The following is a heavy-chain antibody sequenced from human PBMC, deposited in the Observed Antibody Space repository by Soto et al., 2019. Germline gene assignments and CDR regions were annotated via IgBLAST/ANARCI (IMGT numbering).Heavy chain of an antibody. CDR1: GYIFTAYS. V-gene: IGHV1-46*01. Sequence: QVQLVQSGAEVKKPGASVKVSCKTSGYIFTAYSMHWVRQAPGQGLEWMGVVNPSGGSAHYAQSFEGRVTLTSDTSTSTFYMELSSLRSEDTAVYYCAREENCRGGTCYSEYFHHWGQGTLVTDSP. CDR3: AREENCRGGTCYSEYFHH. D-gene: IGHD2-15*01. CDR2: VNPSGGSA. J-gene: IGHJ1*01.